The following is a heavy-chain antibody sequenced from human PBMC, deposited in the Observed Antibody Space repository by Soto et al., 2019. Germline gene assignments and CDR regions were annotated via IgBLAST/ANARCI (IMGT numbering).Heavy chain of an antibody. CDR1: GFNFVSHA. CDR2: ISGSGGST. Sequence: QTLSYTASGFNFVSHAMSWVSQAPGKGLEWVSAISGSGGSTYYADSVKGRFTISRDNSKNTLYLQMDSLKTEDTAVYYCTKAPVTPYFDFSGQGPLVTV. CDR3: TKAPVTPYFDF. J-gene: IGHJ4*02. D-gene: IGHD4-4*01. V-gene: IGHV3-23*01.